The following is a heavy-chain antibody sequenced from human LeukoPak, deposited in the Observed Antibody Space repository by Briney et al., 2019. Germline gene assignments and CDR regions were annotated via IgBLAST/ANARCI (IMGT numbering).Heavy chain of an antibody. D-gene: IGHD3-22*01. Sequence: SETLSLTCTVSGGSISSYYWSWIRQPAGKGLEWIGRIYTSGSTNYNPSLKSRVTMSVDTSKNQFSLKLSSVTAADTAVYYCARGRSDSSGYYYFDYWDQGTLVTVSS. J-gene: IGHJ4*02. CDR3: ARGRSDSSGYYYFDY. CDR1: GGSISSYY. V-gene: IGHV4-4*07. CDR2: IYTSGST.